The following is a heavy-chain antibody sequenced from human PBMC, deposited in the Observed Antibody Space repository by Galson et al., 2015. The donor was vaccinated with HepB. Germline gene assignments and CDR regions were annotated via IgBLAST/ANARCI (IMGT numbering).Heavy chain of an antibody. J-gene: IGHJ3*02. CDR3: ARERATGYPFDTFDN. D-gene: IGHD5-12*01. CDR2: INVGNGNT. Sequence: SVKVSCKASGYTFPRHAIHWVRQAPGQRLEWMGWINVGNGNTKHSQKFQGRLTVTRDMSASTVYMELSSLRSEDTAVYYCARERATGYPFDTFDNWGQGTMVTVSS. V-gene: IGHV1-3*01. CDR1: GYTFPRHA.